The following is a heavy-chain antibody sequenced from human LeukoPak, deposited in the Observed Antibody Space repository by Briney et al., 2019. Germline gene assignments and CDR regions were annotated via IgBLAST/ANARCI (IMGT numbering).Heavy chain of an antibody. CDR3: ARDQGSMIVVRSTTWYFDL. CDR2: INQDGSEI. V-gene: IGHV3-7*01. D-gene: IGHD3-22*01. CDR1: GFTFSNYW. J-gene: IGHJ2*01. Sequence: GGSLRLSCAASGFTFSNYWMSWVRQAPGKGLEWLANINQDGSEIYYVNSVKGRFTISRDNGKNSLYLQINSLRADDTAVHYCARDQGSMIVVRSTTWYFDLWGRGTLVTVSS.